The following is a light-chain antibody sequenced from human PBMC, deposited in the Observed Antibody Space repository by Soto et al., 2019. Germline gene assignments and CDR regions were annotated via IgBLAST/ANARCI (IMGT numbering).Light chain of an antibody. CDR3: QSSDIRLSGSRV. CDR2: GNT. V-gene: IGLV1-40*01. CDR1: RSNIGAGND. J-gene: IGLJ3*02. Sequence: QSVLTQPPSVSGAPGQRVTISCTGSRSNIGAGNDVQWYQQRPGTVPKLLIFGNTNRASGVPDRFSGSKSGTSASLAITGLQAEDEADYYCQSSDIRLSGSRVFGGGTKLTVL.